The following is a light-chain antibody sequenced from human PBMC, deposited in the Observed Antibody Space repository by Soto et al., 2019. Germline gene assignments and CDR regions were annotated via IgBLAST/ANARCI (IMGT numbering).Light chain of an antibody. CDR3: AVWDGRLMGV. CDR1: ESNIGSNS. Sequence: QSVLTQPPSVSGTPGQTVTITCSGSESNIGSNSVKWYQQFPGAAPKALIYSNALRPSGIPNRFSGSRSGTSASLAISGLQPEDEADYYCAVWDGRLMGVFGPGTKVTVL. CDR2: SNA. J-gene: IGLJ1*01. V-gene: IGLV1-44*01.